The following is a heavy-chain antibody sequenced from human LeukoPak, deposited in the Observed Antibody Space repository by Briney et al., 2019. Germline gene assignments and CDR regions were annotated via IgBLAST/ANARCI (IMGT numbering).Heavy chain of an antibody. Sequence: SETLSLTCAVSGGSISSGGYSWSSIRQPPGKGLEWIGYIYHSGSTYYNPSLKSRVTISVDRSKNQFSLKLSSVTAADTAVYYCARSVYYGSGSYYPNYFDYWGQGTLVTVSS. CDR2: IYHSGST. D-gene: IGHD3-10*01. CDR1: GGSISSGGYS. V-gene: IGHV4-30-2*01. CDR3: ARSVYYGSGSYYPNYFDY. J-gene: IGHJ4*02.